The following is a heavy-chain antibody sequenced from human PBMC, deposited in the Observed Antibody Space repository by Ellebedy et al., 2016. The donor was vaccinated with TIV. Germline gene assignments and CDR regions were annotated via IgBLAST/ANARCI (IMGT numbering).Heavy chain of an antibody. CDR1: GFRFSDAW. Sequence: GESLKISCAASGFRFSDAWMSWVRQAPGKGLEWVGFIRSKAYGGTTEYAASVRGRFTISRDDSKNSLFLQMNSLRAEDTAVYFCSRGWSTPDSWGQGTLVIVSS. CDR2: IRSKAYGGTT. J-gene: IGHJ4*02. D-gene: IGHD2-15*01. V-gene: IGHV3-71*03. CDR3: SRGWSTPDS.